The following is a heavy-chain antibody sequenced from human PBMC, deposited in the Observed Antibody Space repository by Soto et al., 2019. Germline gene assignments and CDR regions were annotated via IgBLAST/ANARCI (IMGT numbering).Heavy chain of an antibody. D-gene: IGHD6-19*01. CDR2: ISASGDNT. J-gene: IGHJ3*02. CDR3: ARLDEYSSGRYAFDI. Sequence: GGSLRLSCAASGFTFSSRAMSWVRQAPGKGLDWVSIISASGDNTYYADSVKGRFAISRDNSKNTLYLQVNSLRAEDTAVYYCARLDEYSSGRYAFDIWGQGTMVTVSS. CDR1: GFTFSSRA. V-gene: IGHV3-23*01.